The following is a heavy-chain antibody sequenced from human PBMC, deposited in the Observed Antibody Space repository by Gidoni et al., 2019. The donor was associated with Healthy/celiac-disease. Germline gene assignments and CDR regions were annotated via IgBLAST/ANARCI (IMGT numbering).Heavy chain of an antibody. CDR2: IIPIFGTA. CDR3: ARGGDIVVVVAAYYYYGMDV. Sequence: QVQLVQSGAEVKKPGSSVKVSCKASGGTFSSYAISWVRQAPGQGLEWMGGIIPIFGTANYAQNFQGRVTITAYTSTSTAYMELSSLRSEDTAVYYCARGGDIVVVVAAYYYYGMDVWGQGTTVTVSS. D-gene: IGHD2-15*01. V-gene: IGHV1-69*06. J-gene: IGHJ6*02. CDR1: GGTFSSYA.